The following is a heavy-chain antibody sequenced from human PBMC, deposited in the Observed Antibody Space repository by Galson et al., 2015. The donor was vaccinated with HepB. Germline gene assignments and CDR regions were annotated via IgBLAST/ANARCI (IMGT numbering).Heavy chain of an antibody. J-gene: IGHJ4*02. CDR3: ARAGAYDKDYFDY. CDR2: ISPSGGNT. Sequence: SVKVSCKASGYTFTTYFVHWVRQAPGQGLEWMGVISPSGGNTSYVQKFQGRVTMTRDTSTSTVYMELSSLRFEDTAVYYCARAGAYDKDYFDYWGQGTLVTVSS. V-gene: IGHV1-46*01. CDR1: GYTFTTYF. D-gene: IGHD5-12*01.